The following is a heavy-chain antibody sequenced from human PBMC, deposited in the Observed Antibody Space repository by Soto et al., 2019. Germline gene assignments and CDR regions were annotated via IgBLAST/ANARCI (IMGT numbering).Heavy chain of an antibody. Sequence: ASVKASCKAPGYTFTSYSMYWVHQAPGQRLEWMGWINAGNGNTKYSQKFQGRVTITRDTSASTAYMELSSLRSEDTAVYYCARSIVVVTALDYWGQGTLVTVPQ. CDR2: INAGNGNT. J-gene: IGHJ4*02. CDR1: GYTFTSYS. CDR3: ARSIVVVTALDY. D-gene: IGHD2-21*02. V-gene: IGHV1-3*01.